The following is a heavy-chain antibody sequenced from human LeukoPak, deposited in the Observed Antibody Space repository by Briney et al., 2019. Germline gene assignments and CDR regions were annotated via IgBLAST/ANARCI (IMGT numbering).Heavy chain of an antibody. V-gene: IGHV1-46*01. CDR2: INPSGGST. CDR1: GYTFTSYY. CDR3: ARDAIPRIYYYDSSGYYCFDY. Sequence: ASVKVSCKASGYTFTSYYMHWVRQAPGQGLEWMGIINPSGGSTSYAQKFQGRVTMTRDTSTSTVYMELSSLRSEDTAVYYCARDAIPRIYYYDSSGYYCFDYWGQGTLVTVSS. J-gene: IGHJ4*02. D-gene: IGHD3-22*01.